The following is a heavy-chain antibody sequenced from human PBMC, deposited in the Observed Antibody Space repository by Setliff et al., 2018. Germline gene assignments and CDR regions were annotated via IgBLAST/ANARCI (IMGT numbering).Heavy chain of an antibody. Sequence: SGPTLVNPTQTLTLTCTFSGFSLSTSGMCVSWIRQPPGKALGWLARIDWDDDKYYSASLKTRLTVSRDIPKNQVVLRLTNMDPVDTATYYCARLTGTDYYYYYMDVWGKGTTVTVSS. J-gene: IGHJ6*03. CDR3: ARLTGTDYYYYYMDV. V-gene: IGHV2-70*11. CDR1: GFSLSTSGMC. D-gene: IGHD1-7*01. CDR2: IDWDDDK.